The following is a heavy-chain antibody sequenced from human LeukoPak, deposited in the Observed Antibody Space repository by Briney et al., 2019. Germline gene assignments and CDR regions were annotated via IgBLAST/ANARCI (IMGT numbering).Heavy chain of an antibody. V-gene: IGHV4-38-2*01. D-gene: IGHD3-22*01. Sequence: PSETLSLTCAVSGCSISSGYYWGWIRQPPGKGLEWIGSIYHSGSTYYNPSLKSRVTISVDTSKNQFSLKLSSVTAADTAVYYCARVGVVERFDYWGQGTLVTVSS. CDR1: GCSISSGYY. J-gene: IGHJ4*02. CDR3: ARVGVVERFDY. CDR2: IYHSGST.